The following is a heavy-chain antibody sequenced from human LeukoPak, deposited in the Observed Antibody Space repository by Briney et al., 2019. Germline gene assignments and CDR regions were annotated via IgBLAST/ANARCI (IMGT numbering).Heavy chain of an antibody. CDR3: AKVGPVYGMDV. V-gene: IGHV3-30*18. Sequence: PGGSLRLSCAASGFTFSSYGMHWVRQAPGKGLEWVAVISYDGSNKYYADSVKGRFTISRDNSKNTLYLQMNSLRAEDTAVYYCAKVGPVYGMDVWGQGTTVTASS. J-gene: IGHJ6*02. CDR2: ISYDGSNK. D-gene: IGHD4-11*01. CDR1: GFTFSSYG.